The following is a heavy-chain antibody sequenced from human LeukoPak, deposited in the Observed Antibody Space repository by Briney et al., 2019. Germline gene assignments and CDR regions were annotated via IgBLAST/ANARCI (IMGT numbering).Heavy chain of an antibody. D-gene: IGHD6-6*01. J-gene: IGHJ2*01. CDR1: GYSITSAYY. CDR2: FFLKGST. CDR3: ASISIADWYFDL. Sequence: SETLSLTCTVSGYSITSAYYWGWIRQPPGKGLEWIGSFFLKGSTYYNPSLKSRVTMSVDTSKNQFSLKLSSVTAADTAVYYCASISIADWYFDLWGRGTLVTVSS. V-gene: IGHV4-38-2*02.